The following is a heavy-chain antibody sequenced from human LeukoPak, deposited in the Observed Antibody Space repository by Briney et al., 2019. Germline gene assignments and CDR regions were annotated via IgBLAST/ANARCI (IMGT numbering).Heavy chain of an antibody. V-gene: IGHV1-18*01. CDR1: GYTFTSYG. CDR3: AREAGYCSGGSCYSGWFDP. CDR2: ISAYNGNT. J-gene: IGHJ5*02. D-gene: IGHD2-15*01. Sequence: ASVKVSCKASGYTFTSYGISWVRQAPGQGLEWMGWISAYNGNTNYAQKLQGRVTMTTDTSTSTAYMELWSLRSDDTAVYYCAREAGYCSGGSCYSGWFDPWGQGTLVTVSS.